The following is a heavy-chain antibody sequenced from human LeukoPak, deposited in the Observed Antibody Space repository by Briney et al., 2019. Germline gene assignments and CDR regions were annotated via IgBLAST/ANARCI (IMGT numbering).Heavy chain of an antibody. Sequence: PGASLRLSCAASGFTFSSYAMSWVRQAPWKGLEWVSAISGSGGSTYYADSVKGRFTISRGNSKNTLYLQMNSLRAEDTAVYYCAKLSSSWYYFWDYWGQGTLVTVSS. CDR1: GFTFSSYA. J-gene: IGHJ4*02. CDR2: ISGSGGST. CDR3: AKLSSSWYYFWDY. D-gene: IGHD6-13*01. V-gene: IGHV3-23*01.